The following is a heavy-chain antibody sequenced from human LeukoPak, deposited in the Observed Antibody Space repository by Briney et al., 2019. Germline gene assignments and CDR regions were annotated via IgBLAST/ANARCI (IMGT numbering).Heavy chain of an antibody. Sequence: SETLSLTCTVSGGSISGYYWSWIRQPPGKGLEWIGYIYYSGSTSYNPSLKSRVTISVDTSQNQFSLKLSSVTAADTAVYYCARVAGLRDYWGQGTLVTVSS. J-gene: IGHJ4*02. CDR2: IYYSGST. CDR1: GGSISGYY. D-gene: IGHD3-10*01. CDR3: ARVAGLRDY. V-gene: IGHV4-59*01.